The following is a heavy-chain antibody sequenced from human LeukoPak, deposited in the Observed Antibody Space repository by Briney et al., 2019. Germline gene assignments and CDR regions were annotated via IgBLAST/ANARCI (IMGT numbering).Heavy chain of an antibody. CDR3: ARDYALDSGWYGDYFDY. CDR2: ISYDGSNK. J-gene: IGHJ4*02. Sequence: PGGSLRLSCAASGFTFSSHAMHWVRQAPGKGLEWVAVISYDGSNKNYADSVKGRFTISRDNSKNTLYLQMNSLRAGDTAVYYCARDYALDSGWYGDYFDYWGQGTLVTVSS. D-gene: IGHD6-19*01. V-gene: IGHV3-30*04. CDR1: GFTFSSHA.